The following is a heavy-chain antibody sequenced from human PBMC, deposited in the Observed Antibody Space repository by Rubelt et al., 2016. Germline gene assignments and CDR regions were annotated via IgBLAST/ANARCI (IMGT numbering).Heavy chain of an antibody. CDR2: INPNSGGT. Sequence: GWMGWINPNSGGTNYAQKFQGRVTMTRDTSTSTVYMELSSLRSEDTAVYYCARDRVAAAGTFDYWGQGTLVTVSS. D-gene: IGHD6-13*01. V-gene: IGHV1/OR15-1*04. J-gene: IGHJ4*02. CDR3: ARDRVAAAGTFDY.